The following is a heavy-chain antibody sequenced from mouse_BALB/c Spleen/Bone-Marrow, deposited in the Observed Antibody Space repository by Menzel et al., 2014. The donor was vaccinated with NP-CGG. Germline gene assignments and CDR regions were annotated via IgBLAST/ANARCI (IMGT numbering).Heavy chain of an antibody. D-gene: IGHD2-4*01. J-gene: IGHJ3*01. V-gene: IGHV1-37*01. Sequence: VQMKQSGPELVKPGASVTISCKASGYSFTGYFMNWMKQSHGKSLEWIGRINPYNGDPFYNQKFKGKATLTVDKSSSTAHMELLSLTSEDSAVYYCGRGNYDYDSWFGYWGQGTLVTVSA. CDR1: GYSFTGYF. CDR3: GRGNYDYDSWFGY. CDR2: INPYNGDP.